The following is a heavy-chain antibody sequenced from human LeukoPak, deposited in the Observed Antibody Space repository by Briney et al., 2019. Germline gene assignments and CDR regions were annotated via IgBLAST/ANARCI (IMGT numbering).Heavy chain of an antibody. Sequence: GGSLRLSCAASTFTFSSYGMHWVRQAPGKGLEWVAFIQYDGSKRHYADSVKGRFTISRDDSRNTLYLQMNSLRPEDTALYYCANTMYGSAWSPFDYWGRGTLVTVSS. CDR2: IQYDGSKR. D-gene: IGHD6-19*01. CDR3: ANTMYGSAWSPFDY. V-gene: IGHV3-30*02. J-gene: IGHJ4*02. CDR1: TFTFSSYG.